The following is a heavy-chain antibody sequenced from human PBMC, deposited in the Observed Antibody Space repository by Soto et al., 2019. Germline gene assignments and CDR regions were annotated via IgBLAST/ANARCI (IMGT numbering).Heavy chain of an antibody. Sequence: GGSLRLSCAASGFTFSRSAMGWVRQAPGKGLEWVSSISGSGRDTYYPDAVRGRFTVSRDNSKSTLYLQMNSLRAEDTAVYYCAGPGYSSQDYWGQGALVTVSS. J-gene: IGHJ4*02. V-gene: IGHV3-23*01. CDR1: GFTFSRSA. D-gene: IGHD5-18*01. CDR3: AGPGYSSQDY. CDR2: ISGSGRDT.